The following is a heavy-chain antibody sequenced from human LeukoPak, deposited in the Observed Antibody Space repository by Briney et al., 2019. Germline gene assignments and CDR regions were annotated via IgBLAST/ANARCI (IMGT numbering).Heavy chain of an antibody. V-gene: IGHV3-7*01. J-gene: IGHJ4*02. D-gene: IGHD3-16*01. CDR1: GFTFSSYW. Sequence: PGGSLRLSCAASGFTFSSYWMSWVRQAPGKGLEWVANIKQDGSEKYYVDSVKGRFTISRDNAKNSLYLQMNSLRAEDTAVYYCARAPGGWVGYFDYWGQGTLVTVSS. CDR2: IKQDGSEK. CDR3: ARAPGGWVGYFDY.